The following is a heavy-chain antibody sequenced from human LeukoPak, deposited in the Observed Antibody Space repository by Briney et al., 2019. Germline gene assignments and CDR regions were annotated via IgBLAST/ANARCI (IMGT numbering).Heavy chain of an antibody. D-gene: IGHD5-24*01. CDR2: IKQAGSEK. J-gene: IGHJ6*03. Sequence: GGSLRLSCAASGFTFSSYWMSWVRQASGKGLEWVANIKQAGSEKYYVDSVKGRFTISRDNAKNSLHLQMNTLRAEDTAVYYCARVWGPKPDMPAINDRFYYYMDVWGKGTTVTVSS. V-gene: IGHV3-7*01. CDR1: GFTFSSYW. CDR3: ARVWGPKPDMPAINDRFYYYMDV.